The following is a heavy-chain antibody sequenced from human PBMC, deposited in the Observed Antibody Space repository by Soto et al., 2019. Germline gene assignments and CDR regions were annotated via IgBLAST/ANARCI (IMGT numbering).Heavy chain of an antibody. J-gene: IGHJ4*02. CDR2: INAGNGNT. CDR3: ARGPTPYYCDY. CDR1: GYTFTSYA. Sequence: QVQLVQSGAEVKKPGASVKVSCKASGYTFTSYAMHWVRQAPGQRLEWMGWINAGNGNTKYSQKFQGRVTITRDTSASTAYMELSSLRSEDTSVYYCARGPTPYYCDYWGQGTLVTVSS. V-gene: IGHV1-3*01.